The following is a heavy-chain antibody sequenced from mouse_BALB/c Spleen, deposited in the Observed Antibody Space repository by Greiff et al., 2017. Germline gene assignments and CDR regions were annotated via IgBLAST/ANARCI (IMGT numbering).Heavy chain of an antibody. CDR1: GYTFTSYW. V-gene: IGHV1-7*01. CDR3: ARYYDCYSYAMDY. Sequence: QVHVKQSGAELAKPGASVKMSCKASGYTFTSYWMHWVKQRPGQGLEWIGYINPSTGYTEYNQKFKDKATLTADKSSSTAYMQLSSLTSEDSAVYYCARYYDCYSYAMDYWGQGTSVTVSS. J-gene: IGHJ4*01. CDR2: INPSTGYT. D-gene: IGHD2-3*01.